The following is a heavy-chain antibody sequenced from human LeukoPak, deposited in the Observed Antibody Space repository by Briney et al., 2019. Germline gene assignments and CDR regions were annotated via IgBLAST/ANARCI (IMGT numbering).Heavy chain of an antibody. CDR3: ARDLPSTSNWELDY. CDR1: GYTFIDYY. V-gene: IGHV1-2*06. CDR2: INPNIPNTDDT. D-gene: IGHD7-27*01. J-gene: IGHJ4*02. Sequence: GASVKVSCKASGYTFIDYYIHWVRQAPGQGLEWMRRINPNIPNTDDTDYAQNFQGRVTMTRDTSISTAFMELSRLTSDDTAVYYCARDLPSTSNWELDYWGQGTLVTVSS.